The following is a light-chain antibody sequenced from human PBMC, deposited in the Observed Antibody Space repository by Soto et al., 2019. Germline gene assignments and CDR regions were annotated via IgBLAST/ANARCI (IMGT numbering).Light chain of an antibody. CDR3: AAWDGSLNHIL. Sequence: QSVLTQPPSASGTPGQRVTISCSGASSNIGSNTVNWYQQLPRTAPKLLIYSDNQRPSGVPDRFSGSKSGTSASLAITGLQSEDEADYYCAAWDGSLNHILFGGGTKVTVL. J-gene: IGLJ2*01. V-gene: IGLV1-44*01. CDR2: SDN. CDR1: SSNIGSNT.